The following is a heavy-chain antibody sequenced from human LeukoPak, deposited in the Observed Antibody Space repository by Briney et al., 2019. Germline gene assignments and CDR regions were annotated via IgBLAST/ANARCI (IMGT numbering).Heavy chain of an antibody. CDR1: GFTFRSYA. CDR3: AKDFDILTGFCFDI. J-gene: IGHJ3*02. D-gene: IGHD3-9*01. Sequence: GGSLRLSCAASGFTFRSYAMSWVRQAPGKGLEWVSGISGSGGSTYYADSVKGRFTVSRDNSKNTLYLQMNSLRAEDTAVYYCAKDFDILTGFCFDIWGQGTMVTVSS. V-gene: IGHV3-23*01. CDR2: ISGSGGST.